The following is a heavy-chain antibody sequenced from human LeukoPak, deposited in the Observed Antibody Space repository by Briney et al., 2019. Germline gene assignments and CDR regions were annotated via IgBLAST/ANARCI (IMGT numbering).Heavy chain of an antibody. CDR2: ISASGTTI. D-gene: IGHD6-19*01. CDR1: GFSFSSYE. CDR3: ARDAATHTIGWYDDASDI. J-gene: IGHJ3*02. Sequence: TGGSLRLSCAASGFSFSSYEMNWVRQAPGKGLEWVSYISASGTTIYYADSVKGRFTISRDNAEKSLYLQMNSLRAEDTAVYYCARDAATHTIGWYDDASDIWGHGTMVTVSS. V-gene: IGHV3-48*03.